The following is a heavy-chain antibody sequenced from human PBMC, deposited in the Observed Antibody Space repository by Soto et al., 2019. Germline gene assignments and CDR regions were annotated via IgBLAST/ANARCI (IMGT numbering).Heavy chain of an antibody. J-gene: IGHJ6*03. Sequence: EVQLVESGGGLVQPGGSLRLSCGASGFTFSSNWMHWVRQDPGKGLVWVSGINYDGSITTYADSVKGRLTISRDNAKSTLYLQMNSLRAEDTAVYYCARYQSNANYYYYMDVWGKGTTVSVSS. CDR2: INYDGSIT. D-gene: IGHD2-2*01. CDR1: GFTFSSNW. CDR3: ARYQSNANYYYYMDV. V-gene: IGHV3-74*01.